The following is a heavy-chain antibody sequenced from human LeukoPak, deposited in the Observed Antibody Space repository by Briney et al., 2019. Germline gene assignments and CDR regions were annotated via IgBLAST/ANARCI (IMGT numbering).Heavy chain of an antibody. CDR2: INTDGSNT. Sequence: GGSLRLSCAASGFNFSRFWMHWVRQAPGKGLVWVSRINTDGSNTIYADSVKGRFTISRDNAKNTLYLQMNSLRAEDTAVYYCARDQSIAGPTTADYWGQGTLVTVSS. J-gene: IGHJ4*02. CDR3: ARDQSIAGPTTADY. D-gene: IGHD1-26*01. CDR1: GFNFSRFW. V-gene: IGHV3-74*01.